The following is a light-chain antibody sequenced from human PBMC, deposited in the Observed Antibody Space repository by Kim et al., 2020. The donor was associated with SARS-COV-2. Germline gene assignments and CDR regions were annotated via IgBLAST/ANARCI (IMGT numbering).Light chain of an antibody. CDR1: SSNIGAGYD. Sequence: VTIACTGSSSNIGAGYDVHWYQQVPGMAPKLLIQANNNRTSGGPDRFSGSKSGTSASLAITGLQAEDEADYYCQSYDTSLSGSVFGGGTKVTVL. CDR2: ANN. J-gene: IGLJ2*01. V-gene: IGLV1-40*01. CDR3: QSYDTSLSGSV.